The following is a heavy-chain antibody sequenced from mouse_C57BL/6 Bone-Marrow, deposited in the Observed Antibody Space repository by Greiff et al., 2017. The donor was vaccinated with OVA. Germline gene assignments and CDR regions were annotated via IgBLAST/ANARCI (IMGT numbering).Heavy chain of an antibody. D-gene: IGHD1-1*01. CDR3: ARRAEHYGSSYGYFDV. CDR2: IYWDDDK. V-gene: IGHV8-12*01. CDR1: GFSLSTSGMG. Sequence: ESGPGILQSSQTLSLTCSFSGFSLSTSGMGVSWIRQPSGKGLEWLAHIYWDDDKRYNPSLKSRLTISKDTSRNQVFLKITSVDTADTATYYCARRAEHYGSSYGYFDVWGTGTTVTVSS. J-gene: IGHJ1*03.